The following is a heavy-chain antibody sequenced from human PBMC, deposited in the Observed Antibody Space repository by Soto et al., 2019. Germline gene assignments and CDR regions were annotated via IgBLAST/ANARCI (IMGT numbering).Heavy chain of an antibody. CDR2: INPNSGGT. CDR1: GYTFTGYY. V-gene: IGHV1-2*04. CDR3: ARPNLQGDYGMDV. J-gene: IGHJ6*02. Sequence: ASVKVSCKASGYTFTGYYMHWVRQAPGQGLEWMGWINPNSGGTNYAQKFQGWVTMTRDTSISTAYMELSRLRSDDTAVYYCARPNLQGDYGMDVWGQGTTVTVSS.